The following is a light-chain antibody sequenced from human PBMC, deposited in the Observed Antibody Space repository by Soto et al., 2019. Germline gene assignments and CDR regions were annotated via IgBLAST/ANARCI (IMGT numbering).Light chain of an antibody. CDR2: ANT. V-gene: IGLV1-40*01. CDR1: SSYIGAGYD. Sequence: QSVLTQPPSVSGAPGQRVTISCTGSSSYIGAGYDVHWYQQLPGTAPKLLIYANTNWPSGVPDRFSGSKSGTSASLAITGLQAEDEADYYCQSYDDSLAGHVIFGGGTKLTVL. CDR3: QSYDDSLAGHVI. J-gene: IGLJ2*01.